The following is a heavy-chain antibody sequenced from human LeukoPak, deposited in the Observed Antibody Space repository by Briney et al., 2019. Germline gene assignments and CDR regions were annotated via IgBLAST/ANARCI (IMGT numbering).Heavy chain of an antibody. CDR3: ARLWSSFDGFDI. CDR1: GGSVSNNNFY. CDR2: IYYSGIT. D-gene: IGHD3-3*01. V-gene: IGHV4-39*01. J-gene: IGHJ3*02. Sequence: SETLSLTCTVSGGSVSNNNFYWGWIRQSPGKGLGWIGIIYYSGITYYNPSLKSRVIMAVDTSKDQFSLQLNSVSAADTAVYYCARLWSSFDGFDIWGQGTMVTVSS.